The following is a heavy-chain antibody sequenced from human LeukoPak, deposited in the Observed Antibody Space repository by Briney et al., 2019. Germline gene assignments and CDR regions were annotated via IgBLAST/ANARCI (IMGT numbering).Heavy chain of an antibody. D-gene: IGHD4-23*01. CDR1: GFTFSTYA. Sequence: GWSLRLSCVGSGFTFSTYAMNWARQAPGKGLEWVSAISSGGTTYYADSVKGRFSISRDNSKNTVYLQMNSLRAEDTAVYYCATRQTTVDYYDCWGQGTLVTVSS. J-gene: IGHJ4*02. CDR3: ATRQTTVDYYDC. CDR2: ISSGGTT. V-gene: IGHV3-23*01.